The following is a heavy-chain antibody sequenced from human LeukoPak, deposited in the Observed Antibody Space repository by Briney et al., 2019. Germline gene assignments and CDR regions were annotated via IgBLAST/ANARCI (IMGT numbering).Heavy chain of an antibody. CDR2: ISSSGSTI. V-gene: IGHV3-48*03. Sequence: AGGSLRLSCAASGFTFSSYEMNWVRQAPGKGLEWVSYISSSGSTIYYADSVKGRFTISRDNAKNSLYLQMNSLRAEDTAVYYCARVPPDYYDSSGYYDYWGQGTLVTVSS. CDR3: ARVPPDYYDSSGYYDY. J-gene: IGHJ4*02. CDR1: GFTFSSYE. D-gene: IGHD3-22*01.